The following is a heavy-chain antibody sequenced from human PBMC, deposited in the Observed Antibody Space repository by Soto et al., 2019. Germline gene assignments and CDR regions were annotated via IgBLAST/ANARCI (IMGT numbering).Heavy chain of an antibody. CDR3: ARGGGYCSSTSCHVHHYYYYYMDV. CDR1: GGSFSGYY. D-gene: IGHD2-2*01. V-gene: IGHV4-34*01. Sequence: QVQLQQWGAGLLKPSETLSLTCAVYGGSFSGYYWSWIRQPPGKGLEWIGEINHSGSTNYNPSLKCRVTISVDTSKNQFSLKLSSVTAADTAVYYCARGGGYCSSTSCHVHHYYYYYMDVWGKGTTVTVSS. J-gene: IGHJ6*03. CDR2: INHSGST.